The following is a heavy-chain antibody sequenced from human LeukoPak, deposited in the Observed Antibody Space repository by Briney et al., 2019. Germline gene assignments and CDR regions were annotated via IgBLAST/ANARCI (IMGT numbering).Heavy chain of an antibody. Sequence: GGSLRLSCAASGFTFSSYSMNWVGQAPGKGLESMSSISSSSRYIYYADSVKGRFTISRDNAKNSLYLQKNSLRAEDTAVYYGAYTDIVEGDWGQGTLVTVAS. J-gene: IGHJ4*01. CDR2: ISSSSRYI. CDR3: AYTDIVEGD. CDR1: GFTFSSYS. D-gene: IGHD2-15*01. V-gene: IGHV3-21*01.